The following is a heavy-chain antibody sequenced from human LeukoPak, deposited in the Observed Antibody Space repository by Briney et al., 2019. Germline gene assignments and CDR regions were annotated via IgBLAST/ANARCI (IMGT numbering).Heavy chain of an antibody. CDR1: GYTLTELS. CDR3: ATAKRSFGELLYFGY. Sequence: ASMKVSCKVSGYTLTELSMHWVRQAPGKGLEWMGGFDPGDGETIYAQKFQGRVTMTEDTSTDTAYMELSSLRSEDTAVYYCATAKRSFGELLYFGYWGQGTLVTVSS. D-gene: IGHD3-10*01. CDR2: FDPGDGET. V-gene: IGHV1-24*01. J-gene: IGHJ4*02.